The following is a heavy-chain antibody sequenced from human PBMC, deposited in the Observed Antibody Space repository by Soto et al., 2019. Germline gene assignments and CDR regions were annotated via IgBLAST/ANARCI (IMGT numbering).Heavy chain of an antibody. CDR1: GYTLTSYA. D-gene: IGHD2-2*01. J-gene: IGHJ6*02. CDR2: INACNGNT. V-gene: IGHV1-3*01. CDR3: SRQYRTPYYYGMDV. Sequence: ASVKVACRASGYTLTSYAMHLLREAPGQRLEWMGWINACNGNTKYSQKFQGRVTITRDTSASTAYMELSSLRSEDTAVYYCSRQYRTPYYYGMDVWGQGTTVTVSS.